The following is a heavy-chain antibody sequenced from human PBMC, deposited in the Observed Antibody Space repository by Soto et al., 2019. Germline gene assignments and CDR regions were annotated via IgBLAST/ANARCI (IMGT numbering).Heavy chain of an antibody. J-gene: IGHJ6*02. CDR1: GYTFTSYG. CDR2: ISAYNGNT. Sequence: ASVKVSCKASGYTFTSYGISWVRQAPGQGLEWMGWISAYNGNTNYAQKLQGRVTMTTDTYTSTAYIELRSLRSDDTAVYYCARGPCSSTSCEGDTDYYYGMDVWGQGTTVTVSS. D-gene: IGHD2-2*01. CDR3: ARGPCSSTSCEGDTDYYYGMDV. V-gene: IGHV1-18*01.